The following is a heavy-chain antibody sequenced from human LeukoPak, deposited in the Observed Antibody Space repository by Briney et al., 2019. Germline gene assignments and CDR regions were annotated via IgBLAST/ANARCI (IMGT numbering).Heavy chain of an antibody. J-gene: IGHJ4*02. CDR3: ARGAIDYYDSSGYPPTPFDY. V-gene: IGHV3-74*01. CDR2: INSDGSST. D-gene: IGHD3-22*01. CDR1: GFTFSSYW. Sequence: PGGSLRLSCAASGFTFSSYWMHWVRQAPGKGLVWVSRINSDGSSTSYADSVKGRFTISRDNAKNTLYLQMNSLRAEDTAVYYCARGAIDYYDSSGYPPTPFDYWGRGTLATVSS.